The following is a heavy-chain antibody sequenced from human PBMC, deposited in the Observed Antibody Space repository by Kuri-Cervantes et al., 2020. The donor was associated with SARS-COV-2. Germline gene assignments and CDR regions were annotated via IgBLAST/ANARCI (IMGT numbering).Heavy chain of an antibody. CDR2: IIPIFGTA. J-gene: IGHJ2*01. V-gene: IGHV1-69*06. Sequence: SVKVSCKASGGTFSSYAISWVRQAPGQGLEWMGGIIPIFGTASYAQKFQGRVTITADKSTSTAYMELSSLRSEDTAVYYCARDTYDSSGYHIPTRNWYFDLWGRGTLVTVSS. D-gene: IGHD3-22*01. CDR3: ARDTYDSSGYHIPTRNWYFDL. CDR1: GGTFSSYA.